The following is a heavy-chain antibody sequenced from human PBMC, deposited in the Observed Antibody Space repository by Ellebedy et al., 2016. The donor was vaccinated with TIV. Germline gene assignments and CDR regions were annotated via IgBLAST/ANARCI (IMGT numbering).Heavy chain of an antibody. CDR1: GGSMSRYF. CDR2: IYYSGST. CDR3: ARLTRTIFGVVQTIDY. V-gene: IGHV4-59*08. D-gene: IGHD3-3*01. J-gene: IGHJ4*02. Sequence: MPSETLSLTCTVSGGSMSRYFWHWIRQSPGKGLEWIGYIYYSGSTNYNPSLKSRVTISVDTSKNQFSLKLSSVTAADTAVYYCARLTRTIFGVVQTIDYWGQGTLVTVSS.